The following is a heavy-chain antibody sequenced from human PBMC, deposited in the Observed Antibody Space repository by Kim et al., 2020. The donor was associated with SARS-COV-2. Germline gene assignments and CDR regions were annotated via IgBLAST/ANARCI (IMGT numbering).Heavy chain of an antibody. D-gene: IGHD4-17*01. CDR3: ARDIRDWEPTTVTTSLRYYFDY. J-gene: IGHJ4*02. Sequence: GGSLRLSCAASEFTFSNYNMNWVRQAPGKGLEWVSSISGSSSYIYYADSVKGRFTISRDNAKNSLYLQMNSLRAEDTAVYYCARDIRDWEPTTVTTSLRYYFDYWGQGTLVTVSS. V-gene: IGHV3-21*01. CDR2: ISGSSSYI. CDR1: EFTFSNYN.